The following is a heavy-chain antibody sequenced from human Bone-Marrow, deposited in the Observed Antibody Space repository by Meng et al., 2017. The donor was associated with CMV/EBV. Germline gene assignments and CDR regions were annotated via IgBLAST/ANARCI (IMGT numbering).Heavy chain of an antibody. CDR1: GFTFDDYA. V-gene: IGHV3-9*01. D-gene: IGHD3-3*01. CDR2: ISWNSGSI. Sequence: GGSLRLSCAASGFTFDDYAMHWVRQAPGKGLEWVSGISWNSGSIGYADSVKGRFTISRDNSKNTLYLQMNSLRAEDTAVYYCAKDGTIFGVVITAVDWGQGPLVPVSS. J-gene: IGHJ4*02. CDR3: AKDGTIFGVVITAVD.